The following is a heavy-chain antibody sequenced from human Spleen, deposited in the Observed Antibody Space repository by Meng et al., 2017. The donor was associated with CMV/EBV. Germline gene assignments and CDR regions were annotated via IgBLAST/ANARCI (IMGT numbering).Heavy chain of an antibody. V-gene: IGHV4-4*07. CDR1: VGSISSYS. J-gene: IGHJ4*02. CDR2: IYTSGST. CDR3: AREDDSRPGGPTIDY. D-gene: IGHD3-22*01. Sequence: QAQHRHRGRDRLIPPCTLPRTRTGSVGSISSYSWSWIRQPAGKGLEWIGRIYTSGSTNYNPSLKSRVTISVDTSKNQFSLKLGSVTAADTAVYYCAREDDSRPGGPTIDYWGQGTLVTVSS.